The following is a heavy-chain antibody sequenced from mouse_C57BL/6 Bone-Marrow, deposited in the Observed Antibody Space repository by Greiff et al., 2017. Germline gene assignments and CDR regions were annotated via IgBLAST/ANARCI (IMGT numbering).Heavy chain of an antibody. J-gene: IGHJ3*01. D-gene: IGHD2-2*01. CDR3: ERDEVTTGEWFAY. V-gene: IGHV5-4*01. CDR2: ISDGGSYT. CDR1: GFTFSSYA. Sequence: EVKLVESGGGLVKPGGSLKLSCAASGFTFSSYAMSWVRQTPEKRLEWVATISDGGSYTYYPDNVKGRFTISRDNAKNNLYLQMSHLKSEDTALYYCERDEVTTGEWFAYGGKGTLVTVSA.